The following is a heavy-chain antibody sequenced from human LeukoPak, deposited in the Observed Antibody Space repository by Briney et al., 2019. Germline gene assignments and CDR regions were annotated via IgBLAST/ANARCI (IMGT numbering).Heavy chain of an antibody. V-gene: IGHV4-59*08. CDR3: ARQYFDYYDSSGSPWYLDY. J-gene: IGHJ4*02. D-gene: IGHD3-22*01. CDR2: IYYSGST. CDR1: GGSISSYY. Sequence: SETLSLTCTVSGGSISSYYWSWIRQPPGKGLEWIGYIYYSGSTNYNPSLKSRVTISVDTSKNQFSLKLSSVTAADTAVYYCARQYFDYYDSSGSPWYLDYWGQGTLVTVSS.